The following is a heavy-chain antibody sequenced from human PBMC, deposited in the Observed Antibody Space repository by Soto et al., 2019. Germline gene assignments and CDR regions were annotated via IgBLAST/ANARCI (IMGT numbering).Heavy chain of an antibody. CDR2: IDFNGNT. D-gene: IGHD6-6*01. Sequence: LSLTCNVSGGSLKNRLHYWGWIRQPAGKGLEWIGTIDFNGNTRYNPSLGSRATVLAETSRNEFSLRLASVTAADTSVYYCARHNRHTYGSSSWDSWGQGVLVTVSS. CDR1: GGSLKNRLHY. J-gene: IGHJ4*02. V-gene: IGHV4-39*01. CDR3: ARHNRHTYGSSSWDS.